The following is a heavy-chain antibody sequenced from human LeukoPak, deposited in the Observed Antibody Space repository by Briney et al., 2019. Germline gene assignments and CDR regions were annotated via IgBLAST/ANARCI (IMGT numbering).Heavy chain of an antibody. D-gene: IGHD6-13*01. CDR2: IKQDGSEK. CDR3: ARDFGAAGTFFDY. CDR1: GFTFSSYW. V-gene: IGHV3-7*01. Sequence: GGSLRLSCAASGFTFSSYWMSWVRQAPGKGLEWVANIKQDGSEKYYVDSVKGRFTISRDNAKNSLYLQMNSLRAEDTAVYYCARDFGAAGTFFDYWGQGTLVTVSS. J-gene: IGHJ4*02.